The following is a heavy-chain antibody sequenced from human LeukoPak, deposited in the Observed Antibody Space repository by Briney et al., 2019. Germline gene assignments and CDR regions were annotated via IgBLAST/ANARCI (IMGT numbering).Heavy chain of an antibody. V-gene: IGHV4-59*01. CDR1: GGSISSYY. D-gene: IGHD6-19*01. Sequence: SETLSLTCTVSGGSISSYYWSWIRQPPGKGLEWIGYIYYSGSTNYNPSLKSRVTISVDTSKNQFSLKLSSVTAADTAVYYCARAGKRKEAVAGTYFDYWGQGTLVTVSS. CDR3: ARAGKRKEAVAGTYFDY. CDR2: IYYSGST. J-gene: IGHJ4*02.